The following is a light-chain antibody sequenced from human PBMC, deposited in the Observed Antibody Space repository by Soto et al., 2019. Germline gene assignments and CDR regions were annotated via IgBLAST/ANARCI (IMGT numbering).Light chain of an antibody. CDR3: QQYGSSPPT. CDR1: QSVSSSY. V-gene: IGKV3-20*01. Sequence: EIVLTQSPGTLSLSPGERATLSCGASQSVSSSYLAWYQQKPGQAPRLLIYGASSRATGIPDRFSGSGSGTDFTLTISRLEHEDFAVYYCQQYGSSPPTFGQGTKVDIK. J-gene: IGKJ1*01. CDR2: GAS.